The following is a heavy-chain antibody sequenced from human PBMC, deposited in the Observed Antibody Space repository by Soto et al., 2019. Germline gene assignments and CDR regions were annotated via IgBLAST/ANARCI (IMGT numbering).Heavy chain of an antibody. CDR1: GYTFTGYY. V-gene: IGHV1-2*02. CDR2: INPNSGGT. Sequence: ASVKVSCKASGYTFTGYYMHWVRQAPGQGLEWMGWINPNSGGTNYAQKFQERVTITRDMSTSTAYMELSSLRSEDTAVYYCAADSDDFWSGYYAFDIWGQGTMVTVSS. D-gene: IGHD3-3*01. CDR3: AADSDDFWSGYYAFDI. J-gene: IGHJ3*02.